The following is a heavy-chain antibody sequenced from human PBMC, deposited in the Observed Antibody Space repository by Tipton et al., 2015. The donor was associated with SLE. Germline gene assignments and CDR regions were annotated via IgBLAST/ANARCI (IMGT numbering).Heavy chain of an antibody. CDR3: TRDPYYYDSSGSPYSY. J-gene: IGHJ4*02. CDR1: GGSISSYY. D-gene: IGHD3-22*01. V-gene: IGHV4-4*07. CDR2: IYHSGST. Sequence: TLSLTCTVSGGSISSYYWSWIRQPAGKGLEWIGGIYHSGSTYYNPSLKSRVTISVDTSKNQFSLKLNSVTAADTAVYYCTRDPYYYDSSGSPYSYWGQGTLVTVSS.